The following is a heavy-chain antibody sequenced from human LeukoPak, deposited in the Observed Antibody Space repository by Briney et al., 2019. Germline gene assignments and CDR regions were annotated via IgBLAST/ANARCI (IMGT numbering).Heavy chain of an antibody. Sequence: GASVKVSCKASGGTFSSYAISWVRQAPGQGLEWMGGIIPIFGTANYAQKFQGRVTITADESTSTAYMELSSLRSEDTAVYYCARGYDFWSAYRTYYFDYWGQGTLVTVSS. V-gene: IGHV1-69*13. CDR3: ARGYDFWSAYRTYYFDY. CDR2: IIPIFGTA. CDR1: GGTFSSYA. D-gene: IGHD3-3*01. J-gene: IGHJ4*02.